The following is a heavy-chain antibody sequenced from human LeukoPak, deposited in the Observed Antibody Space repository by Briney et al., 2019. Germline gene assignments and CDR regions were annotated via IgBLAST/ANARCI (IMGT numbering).Heavy chain of an antibody. Sequence: GGSLRLSCAASGFTFRSYWMSWVRQAPGKGLEWVANIKQDGSEKYYVDSVKGRFTISRDNAKNSVYLQMNSLRAEDTAVYYCASDGHPFESWGQGARVTVSS. CDR1: GFTFRSYW. CDR3: ASDGHPFES. CDR2: IKQDGSEK. V-gene: IGHV3-7*01. J-gene: IGHJ4*02.